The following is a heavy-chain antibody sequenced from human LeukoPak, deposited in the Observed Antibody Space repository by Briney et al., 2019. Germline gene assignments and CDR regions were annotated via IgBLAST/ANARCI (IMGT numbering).Heavy chain of an antibody. D-gene: IGHD1-1*01. CDR2: ISGRDEST. CDR3: AKVTGTTNY. CDR1: GLTFSNHA. V-gene: IGHV3-23*01. J-gene: IGHJ4*02. Sequence: PGRSLRLSCAVSGLTFSNHALSWVRQAPRKGLEWVSAISGRDESTYYADSAKGRFTISRDNSKSTLYLQMSSLRAEDTAVYHCAKVTGTTNYWGQGTLVTVSS.